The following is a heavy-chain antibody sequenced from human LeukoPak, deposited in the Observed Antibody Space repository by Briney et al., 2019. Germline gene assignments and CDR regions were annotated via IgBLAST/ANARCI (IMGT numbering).Heavy chain of an antibody. CDR1: GFTFSGFA. D-gene: IGHD6-19*01. Sequence: PGGSLRLSCAASGFTFSGFAMSWVRQAPGKGLEWVSAISGSGGTTYYADSVKGRFTISRDNSKNTLYLQMNSLRAEDTAIYYCAKGSAYSSGWYTPSFDYWGQGTLVTVSS. J-gene: IGHJ4*02. V-gene: IGHV3-23*01. CDR2: ISGSGGTT. CDR3: AKGSAYSSGWYTPSFDY.